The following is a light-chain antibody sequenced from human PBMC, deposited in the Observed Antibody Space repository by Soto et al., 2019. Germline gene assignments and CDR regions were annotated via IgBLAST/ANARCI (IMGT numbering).Light chain of an antibody. V-gene: IGKV3-20*01. CDR3: QQYGSSGT. Sequence: EMVMTQYPDTLSVSQGERATLSCRASQSVSSNLAWYQQKPGQAPRLLIYGASNRATGIPDRFSGSGSGTDFTLTISRLEPEDFAVYYCQQYGSSGTFGQGTKVDI. CDR1: QSVSSN. J-gene: IGKJ1*01. CDR2: GAS.